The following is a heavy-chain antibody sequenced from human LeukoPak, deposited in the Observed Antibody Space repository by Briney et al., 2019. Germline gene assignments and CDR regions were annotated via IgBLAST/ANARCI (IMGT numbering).Heavy chain of an antibody. Sequence: ASVKVSCKASGYTFTSYGISWVRQAPGQGLEWMGWISAYNGNTNYAQKLQGRVTMTTDTSTSTAYMELRSLRSDDTAVYYCARDPGIALTSYYYYMDVWGKGTTVTISS. D-gene: IGHD6-13*01. V-gene: IGHV1-18*01. CDR2: ISAYNGNT. J-gene: IGHJ6*03. CDR3: ARDPGIALTSYYYYMDV. CDR1: GYTFTSYG.